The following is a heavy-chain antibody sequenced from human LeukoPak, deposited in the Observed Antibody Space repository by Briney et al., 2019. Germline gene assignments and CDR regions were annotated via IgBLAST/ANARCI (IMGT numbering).Heavy chain of an antibody. J-gene: IGHJ2*01. Sequence: ASVKVSCKASGYTFTSYYMHWVRQAPGQGLEWMGIINPSGGSTSYAQKFQGRVTMTRDTSTSTVYMELSSLRSEDTAVYYCARYGRSPGVAQWYFDLWGRGTLVTVSS. CDR1: GYTFTSYY. CDR3: ARYGRSPGVAQWYFDL. D-gene: IGHD3-3*01. CDR2: INPSGGST. V-gene: IGHV1-46*01.